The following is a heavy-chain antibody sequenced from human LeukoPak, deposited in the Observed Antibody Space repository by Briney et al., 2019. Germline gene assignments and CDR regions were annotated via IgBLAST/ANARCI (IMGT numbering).Heavy chain of an antibody. V-gene: IGHV4-31*03. D-gene: IGHD3-22*01. CDR3: ARADDSSGPFDY. J-gene: IGHJ4*02. CDR2: IYYSGST. CDR1: GGSISSGGYY. Sequence: PSETLSLTCTVSGGSISSGGYYWSWIRQHPGKGLEWIGYIYYSGSTYYNPSLKSRVTISVDTSKNQFSLKLSSVTAADTAVYYCARADDSSGPFDYWVQGTLVAVSS.